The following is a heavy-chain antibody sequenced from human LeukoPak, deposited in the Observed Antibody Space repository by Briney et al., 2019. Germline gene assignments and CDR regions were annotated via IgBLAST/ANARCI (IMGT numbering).Heavy chain of an antibody. J-gene: IGHJ4*02. Sequence: SETLSLTCTVSGGSISSAEYYWSWIPPPPGKGLEWIGHIYDSRSTYYNPSPKSRVTISVDTSKNQSSLKLSSVTGADTAVYCCDRVVGWFGYYFDWWGQGTLVTVSS. CDR2: IYDSRST. V-gene: IGHV4-30-4*08. D-gene: IGHD3-10*01. CDR3: DRVVGWFGYYFDW. CDR1: GGSISSAEYY.